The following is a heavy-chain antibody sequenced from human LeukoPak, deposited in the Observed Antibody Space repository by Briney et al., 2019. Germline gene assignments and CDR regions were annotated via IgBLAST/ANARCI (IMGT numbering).Heavy chain of an antibody. D-gene: IGHD4-17*01. CDR2: IYSGGST. J-gene: IGHJ3*02. CDR3: AGPIVDKGDYMDAFDI. CDR1: GFTVSSNY. Sequence: GGSLRLSCAASGFTVSSNYMSWVRQAPGKGLEWVSVIYSGGSTSYADSVKGRFTFSRANSKQTPSLQMKCLGGEATAGSFGAGPIVDKGDYMDAFDIWGQGTMVTVSS. V-gene: IGHV3-53*01.